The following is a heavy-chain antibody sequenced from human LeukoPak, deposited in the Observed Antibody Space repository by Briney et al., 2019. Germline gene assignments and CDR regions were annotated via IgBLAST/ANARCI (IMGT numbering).Heavy chain of an antibody. CDR2: IYHSGTT. Sequence: PSETLSLTCAVSGVSISSPNWWTWVRQPPGKGLEWIGEIYHSGTTNYIPSLKSRVTISVDKSKNHFSLNLSSVTAADTAVYYCARADTSGTYSSDAFDIWGQGTMVTVSS. V-gene: IGHV4-4*02. D-gene: IGHD3-10*01. J-gene: IGHJ3*02. CDR3: ARADTSGTYSSDAFDI. CDR1: GVSISSPNW.